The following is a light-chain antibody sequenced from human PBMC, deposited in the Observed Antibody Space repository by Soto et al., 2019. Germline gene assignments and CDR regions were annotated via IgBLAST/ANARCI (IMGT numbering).Light chain of an antibody. V-gene: IGLV2-14*01. CDR3: SSYTSSSTIL. Sequence: QSALTQPASVSGSPGQSITISCTGTSSDVGGYNYVSWYQQHPGKAPKLMIYDVSNRPSGVSNRFSGSKSGNTAPLTISGLPSEDEADYYCSSYTSSSTILFGGGTKLTVL. CDR2: DVS. CDR1: SSDVGGYNY. J-gene: IGLJ2*01.